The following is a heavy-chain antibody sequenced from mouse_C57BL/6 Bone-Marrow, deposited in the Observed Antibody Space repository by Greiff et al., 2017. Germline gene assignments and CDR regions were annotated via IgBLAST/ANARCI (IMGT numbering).Heavy chain of an antibody. D-gene: IGHD1-1*01. CDR1: GYTFTSYW. CDR3: ARADYYGSSYDMDY. V-gene: IGHV1-69*01. CDR2: IDPSGSCT. J-gene: IGHJ2*02. Sequence: QVQLQQPGAELVMPGASVKLSCKASGYTFTSYWMHWVKQRPGQGLEWIGEIDPSGSCTNYNQKFKGKTTLTVDTSSSTAYMQLSSLTSEDSAVYYGARADYYGSSYDMDYWGQGTSLTVSS.